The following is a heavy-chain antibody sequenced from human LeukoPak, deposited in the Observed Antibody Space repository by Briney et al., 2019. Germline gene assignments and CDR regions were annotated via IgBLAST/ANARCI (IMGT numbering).Heavy chain of an antibody. CDR1: GVSFSGYY. CDR3: ARPVYCSGGSRWHFDY. CDR2: INHSGST. Sequence: PSETLSLTCAVYGVSFSGYYWSWIRQPPGKGLEWIGEINHSGSTNYNPSLKSRVTISVDTSKNQFSLKLSSVTAADTAVYYCARPVYCSGGSRWHFDYWGQGTLVTVSS. D-gene: IGHD2-15*01. J-gene: IGHJ4*02. V-gene: IGHV4-34*01.